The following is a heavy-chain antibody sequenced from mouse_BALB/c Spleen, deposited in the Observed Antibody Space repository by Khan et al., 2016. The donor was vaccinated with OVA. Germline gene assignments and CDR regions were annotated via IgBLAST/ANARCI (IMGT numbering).Heavy chain of an antibody. CDR2: THPGSGGT. Sequence: QIQLVQSGAELVRPGTSVKVSCKASGYAFTNYLIEWVKQRPGQGLEWIGVTHPGSGGTNYNEKFKGKATLIADITSSTAYMQLSSLTSEDAAVYICTRSDPHVDYWGRGTTLTVA. V-gene: IGHV1-54*01. CDR1: GYAFTNYL. J-gene: IGHJ2*01. CDR3: TRSDPHVDY.